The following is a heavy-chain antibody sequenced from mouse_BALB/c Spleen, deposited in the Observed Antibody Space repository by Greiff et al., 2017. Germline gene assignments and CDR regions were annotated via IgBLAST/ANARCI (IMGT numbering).Heavy chain of an antibody. CDR1: GFTFSSYT. V-gene: IGHV5-6-4*01. CDR3: TRDGDYGSSWFAY. D-gene: IGHD1-1*01. Sequence: EVKLMESGGGLVQPGGSLKLSCAASGFTFSSYTMSWVRQTPEKRLEWVATISSGGSYTYYPDSVKGRFTISRDNAKNTLYLQMSSLKSEDTAMYYCTRDGDYGSSWFAYWGQGTLVTVSA. J-gene: IGHJ3*01. CDR2: ISSGGSYT.